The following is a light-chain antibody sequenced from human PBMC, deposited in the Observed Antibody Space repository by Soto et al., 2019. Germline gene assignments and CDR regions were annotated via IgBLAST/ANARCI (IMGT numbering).Light chain of an antibody. J-gene: IGKJ1*01. Sequence: DIQMTQSPSTLSASVGDRVTITCRASQSISDWLAWYQQKPGKAPNLLIFKASTLQSGVPSRFSGSGFGTEFTLTISSLQPDDFATYYCQQYDSYSWTFGQGTKVDIK. CDR2: KAS. V-gene: IGKV1-5*03. CDR1: QSISDW. CDR3: QQYDSYSWT.